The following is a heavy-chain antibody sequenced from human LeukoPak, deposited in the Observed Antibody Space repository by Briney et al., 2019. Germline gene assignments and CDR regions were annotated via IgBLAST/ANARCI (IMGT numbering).Heavy chain of an antibody. V-gene: IGHV4-4*02. CDR3: SNKVYCSTTSCHPAGY. D-gene: IGHD2-2*01. CDR1: GESIRSSNW. Sequence: SETLSLTCTVSGESIRSSNWWSWVRQPPGKGLEWIGEIYHSGTTNYNPSLRSRVTISFATSTNQFFLDLSPVTAADTAVYYCSNKVYCSTTSCHPAGYWGLGSLVTVSS. CDR2: IYHSGTT. J-gene: IGHJ4*02.